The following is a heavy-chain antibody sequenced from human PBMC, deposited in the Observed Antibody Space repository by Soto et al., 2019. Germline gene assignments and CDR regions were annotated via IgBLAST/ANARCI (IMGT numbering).Heavy chain of an antibody. Sequence: ASVKVSCKASGYAFTSYGISWVRQAPGQGLEWMGWISAYNGNTKYAQKLQGRVTMTTDTSTSTAYMELRSLGSDDTAVYYCARDLTPGVVDHWGQGTLVTVSS. CDR1: GYAFTSYG. D-gene: IGHD3-22*01. J-gene: IGHJ4*02. CDR2: ISAYNGNT. V-gene: IGHV1-18*01. CDR3: ARDLTPGVVDH.